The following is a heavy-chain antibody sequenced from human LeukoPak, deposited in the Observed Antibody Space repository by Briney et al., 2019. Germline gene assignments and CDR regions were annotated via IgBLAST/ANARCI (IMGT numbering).Heavy chain of an antibody. CDR2: ISSSSSTI. CDR3: ASTLYDSSGYYKTGDAFDI. CDR1: VFTFSSYS. J-gene: IGHJ3*02. D-gene: IGHD3-22*01. Sequence: GRSLRLSCAASVFTFSSYSMNCVRQAPGKGLEWGSYISSSSSTIYYADSVKGRFTISRDNAKNSLYLQMNSLRAEDTAVYYCASTLYDSSGYYKTGDAFDIWGQGTMVTVSS. V-gene: IGHV3-48*01.